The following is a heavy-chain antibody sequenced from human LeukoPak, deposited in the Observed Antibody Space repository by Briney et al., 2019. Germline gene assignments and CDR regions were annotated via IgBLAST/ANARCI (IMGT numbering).Heavy chain of an antibody. CDR2: ISGSGGST. CDR3: AKAMSSSWYSD. D-gene: IGHD6-13*01. V-gene: IGHV3-23*01. Sequence: GGSLRLSCAASGFTFSSHAMSWVRQAPGKGLEWVSAISGSGGSTYYADSVKGRFTISRDNSKNTLYLQMNSLRAEDTAVYYCAKAMSSSWYSDWGQGTLVTVSS. CDR1: GFTFSSHA. J-gene: IGHJ4*02.